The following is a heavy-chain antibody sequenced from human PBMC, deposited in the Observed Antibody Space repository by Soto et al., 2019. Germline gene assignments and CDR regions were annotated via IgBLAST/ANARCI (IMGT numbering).Heavy chain of an antibody. Sequence: EVQLVESGGGLVQPGGSLRLSCAASGFTFSSYSMNWVRQAPGKGLEWVSYISSSSSTIYYADSVKGRFTISRDNAKNSLYLQMNRLRAEDTAVYYCARDHFVSLLGPYYYYMDVWGKGTTVTVSS. CDR3: ARDHFVSLLGPYYYYMDV. V-gene: IGHV3-48*01. CDR2: ISSSSSTI. CDR1: GFTFSSYS. J-gene: IGHJ6*03. D-gene: IGHD3-3*02.